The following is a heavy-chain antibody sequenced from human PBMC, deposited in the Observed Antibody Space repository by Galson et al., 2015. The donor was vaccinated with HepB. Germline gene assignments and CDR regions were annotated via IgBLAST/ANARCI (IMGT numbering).Heavy chain of an antibody. CDR3: AKAGADGYNYFVDY. Sequence: SLRLSCADSGFTFSGNAMNWVRQAPGKGLEWVSSIRGSGGNTYYADSVKGRFTISRDNSKNTLYLQMNSLRAEDTAVYYCAKAGADGYNYFVDYWGQGTLVTVSS. J-gene: IGHJ4*02. V-gene: IGHV3-23*01. CDR1: GFTFSGNA. CDR2: IRGSGGNT. D-gene: IGHD5-24*01.